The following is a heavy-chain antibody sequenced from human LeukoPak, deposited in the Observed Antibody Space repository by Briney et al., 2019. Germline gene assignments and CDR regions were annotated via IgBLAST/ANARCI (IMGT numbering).Heavy chain of an antibody. CDR2: INPSGGST. J-gene: IGHJ4*02. D-gene: IGHD2-21*02. Sequence: ASVTVSCKASGYTFTSYYMHWVRQAPGQGLEWMGIINPSGGSTSYAQKFQGRVTMTRDTSTSTVYIELSSLRSEDTAVYYCARVDCGGDCYPDYWGQGTLVTVSS. CDR3: ARVDCGGDCYPDY. V-gene: IGHV1-46*01. CDR1: GYTFTSYY.